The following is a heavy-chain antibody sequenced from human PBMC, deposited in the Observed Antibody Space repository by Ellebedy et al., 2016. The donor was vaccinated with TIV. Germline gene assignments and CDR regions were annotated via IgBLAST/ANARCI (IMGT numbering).Heavy chain of an antibody. CDR2: ISSNGGST. CDR1: GFTFSSYG. V-gene: IGHV3-64*04. J-gene: IGHJ6*02. Sequence: GESLKISCAASGFTFSSYGMHWVRQAPGKGLEYVSAISSNGGSTYYADSVKGRFTISRDNSKNTLYLQMNSLRAEDTAVYYCARDLNHYGKDVWGQGTTVTVSS. CDR3: ARDLNHYGKDV.